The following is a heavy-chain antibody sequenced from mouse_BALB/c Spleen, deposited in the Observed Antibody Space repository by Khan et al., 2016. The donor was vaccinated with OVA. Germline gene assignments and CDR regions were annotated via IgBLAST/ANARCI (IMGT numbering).Heavy chain of an antibody. V-gene: IGHV3-2*02. CDR3: ARKDYYDYDPFPY. Sequence: VQLQESGPGLVKPSQSLSLTCTVTGYSITSEYTWNWIRQFPGNKLEWMGFISYSGNTRYNPSLKSRISITRDTSKNQFFLQLNSVTSEDTATYCCARKDYYDYDPFPYWGQGTLVTVSA. CDR1: GYSITSEYT. D-gene: IGHD2-4*01. CDR2: ISYSGNT. J-gene: IGHJ3*01.